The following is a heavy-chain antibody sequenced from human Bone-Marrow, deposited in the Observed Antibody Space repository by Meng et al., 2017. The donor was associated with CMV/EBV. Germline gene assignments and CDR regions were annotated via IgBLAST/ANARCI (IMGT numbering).Heavy chain of an antibody. CDR1: FSLSTSGVG. V-gene: IGHV2-5*01. J-gene: IGHJ5*02. CDR3: AHSIAIFGVTNDWFDP. D-gene: IGHD3-3*01. Sequence: FSLSTSGVGVGWIRQPPGKDLEWLALIYWSDDESYSQYMKSRITITKDTSKNQVVLTMTNMDPVDTATYYCAHSIAIFGVTNDWFDPWGQGTLVTVSS. CDR2: IYWSDDE.